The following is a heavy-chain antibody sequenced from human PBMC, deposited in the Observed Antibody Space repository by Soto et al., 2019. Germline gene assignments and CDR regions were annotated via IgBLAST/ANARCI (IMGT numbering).Heavy chain of an antibody. Sequence: VKLVQSGGGLVQPGGSLRLSCAASGFSVGGTPVTWVRQAPGKGLEWVAVMHTGGSTFYADSVEGRFTISRDNSKNTVFLQMNRLSVGDTAIYFCARGVNDDSWGQGTRVTVSS. D-gene: IGHD1-1*01. V-gene: IGHV3-53*01. CDR1: GFSVGGTP. CDR2: MHTGGST. J-gene: IGHJ4*02. CDR3: ARGVNDDS.